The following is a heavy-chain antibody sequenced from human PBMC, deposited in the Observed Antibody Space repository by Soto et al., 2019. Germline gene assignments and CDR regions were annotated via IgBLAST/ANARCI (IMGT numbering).Heavy chain of an antibody. CDR3: ARDRPGPYYDFWSGLTEPRLPKVYYYYYYGMDV. V-gene: IGHV3-74*01. D-gene: IGHD3-3*01. Sequence: GGSLRLSCAASGFTFSSYWMHWVRQAPGKGLVWVSRINSDGSSTSYADSVKGRFTISRDNAKNTLYLQMNSLRAEDTAVYYCARDRPGPYYDFWSGLTEPRLPKVYYYYYYGMDVWGQGTTVTVSS. CDR2: INSDGSST. CDR1: GFTFSSYW. J-gene: IGHJ6*02.